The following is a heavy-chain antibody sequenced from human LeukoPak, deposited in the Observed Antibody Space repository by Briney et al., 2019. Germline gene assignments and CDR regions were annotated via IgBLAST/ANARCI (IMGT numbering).Heavy chain of an antibody. J-gene: IGHJ5*02. D-gene: IGHD3-16*01. CDR3: ARGNPMGWGRWFDP. V-gene: IGHV1-8*01. CDR2: MNPNTANT. Sequence: GASVKASCKAAGYTFTSYDINWVRQATGQGPEWMGWMNPNTANTGFAQKFQGRVTMTRNTSINTAYMELSSLRSEDTAVYYCARGNPMGWGRWFDPWGQGTLVTVSS. CDR1: GYTFTSYD.